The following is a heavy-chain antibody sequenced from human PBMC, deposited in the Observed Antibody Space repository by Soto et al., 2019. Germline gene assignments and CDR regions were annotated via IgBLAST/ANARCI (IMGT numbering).Heavy chain of an antibody. V-gene: IGHV1-69*06. CDR2: IIPIFGTA. Sequence: SVKVSCKASGGTFSSYAISWVRQAPGQGLEWMGGIIPIFGTANYAQKFQGRVTITADKSTSTAYMELSSLRSEDTAVYYCARGLSYYASSGYPFDYWGQRTLVTVSS. CDR1: GGTFSSYA. D-gene: IGHD3-22*01. J-gene: IGHJ4*02. CDR3: ARGLSYYASSGYPFDY.